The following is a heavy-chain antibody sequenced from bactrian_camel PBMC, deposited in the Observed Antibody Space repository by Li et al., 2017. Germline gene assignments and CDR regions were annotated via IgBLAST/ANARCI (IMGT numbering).Heavy chain of an antibody. CDR1: GYSYC. CDR2: ITVYGDT. J-gene: IGHJ4*01. D-gene: IGHD6*01. Sequence: QVQLVESGGGSVEAGGSLRLSCAASGYSYCMGWFRQAPGKEREGVAFITVYGDTGYADSVKGRFTVSRDNAKNTLYLQMNSLKPEDTAMYYCAAEDSFCAGYPLTGPREYNHWGQGTQVTVS. V-gene: IGHV3S53*01. CDR3: AAEDSFCAGYPLTGPREYNH.